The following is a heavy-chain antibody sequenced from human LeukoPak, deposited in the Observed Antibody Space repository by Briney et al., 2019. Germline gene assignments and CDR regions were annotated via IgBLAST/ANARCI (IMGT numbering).Heavy chain of an antibody. Sequence: GGSLRLSCAASGFTFSSYGMHWVRQAPGKGLEWVAVISYDGSNKYYADSVKGRFTISRDNSKNTLYLQMNSLRAEDMAVYYCAKVRGLRSVRGGYYYGMDVWGQGTTVTVSS. CDR1: GFTFSSYG. CDR2: ISYDGSNK. V-gene: IGHV3-30*18. J-gene: IGHJ6*02. CDR3: AKVRGLRSVRGGYYYGMDV. D-gene: IGHD4-17*01.